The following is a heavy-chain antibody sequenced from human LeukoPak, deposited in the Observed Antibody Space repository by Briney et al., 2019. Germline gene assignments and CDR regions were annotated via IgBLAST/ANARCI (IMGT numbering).Heavy chain of an antibody. CDR1: GFTFSSYA. J-gene: IGHJ4*02. D-gene: IGHD6-19*01. Sequence: PGRSLRLSCAASGFTFSSYAMHWVRQAPGKGLEWVAVISYDGSNKYYADSVKGRFTISRDNSKNTLYLQMNSLRAEDTAVYYCAKRYSSGWSYFDYWGQGTLVTVSS. CDR3: AKRYSSGWSYFDY. CDR2: ISYDGSNK. V-gene: IGHV3-30*04.